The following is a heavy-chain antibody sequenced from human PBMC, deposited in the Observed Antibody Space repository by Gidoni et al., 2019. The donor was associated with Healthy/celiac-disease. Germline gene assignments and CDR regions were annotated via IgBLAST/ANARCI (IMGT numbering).Heavy chain of an antibody. CDR2: ISGSGGST. J-gene: IGHJ4*02. CDR3: ASSYCGGDCYSVFDY. Sequence: EVQLLESGGGLVQPGGSLRLSCAASGFTFSSYAMSWVRQAPGKGLEWVSAISGSGGSTNYADSVKGRFTISRDNSKNTLYLQMNSLRAEDTAVYYCASSYCGGDCYSVFDYWGQGTLVTVSS. V-gene: IGHV3-23*01. CDR1: GFTFSSYA. D-gene: IGHD2-21*02.